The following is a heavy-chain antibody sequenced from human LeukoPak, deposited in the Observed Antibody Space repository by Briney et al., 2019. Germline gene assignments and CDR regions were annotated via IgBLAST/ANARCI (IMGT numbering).Heavy chain of an antibody. CDR3: ARSGLELPWFDP. J-gene: IGHJ5*02. CDR1: GFTFSSYG. Sequence: GGSLRLSCAASGFTFSSYGMSWVRQAPGKGLEWVSAISGSGGSTYYADSVKGRFTISRDNAKNSLYLQMNSLRAEDTAVYYCARSGLELPWFDPWGQGTLVTVSS. CDR2: ISGSGGST. D-gene: IGHD1-7*01. V-gene: IGHV3-23*01.